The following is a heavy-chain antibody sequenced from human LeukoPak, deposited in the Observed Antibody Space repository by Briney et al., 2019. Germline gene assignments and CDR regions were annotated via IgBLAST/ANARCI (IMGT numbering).Heavy chain of an antibody. CDR2: ISGSGGST. Sequence: GGSLRLSCAASGFTFNSYAMSWVHQAPGKGLEWVSAISGSGGSTYYADSVKGRFTISRDNSRNTLYLQMNSLRAEDTAVYYCAKARGYDCFDYWGQGTLVTVSS. V-gene: IGHV3-23*01. CDR1: GFTFNSYA. J-gene: IGHJ4*02. D-gene: IGHD5-12*01. CDR3: AKARGYDCFDY.